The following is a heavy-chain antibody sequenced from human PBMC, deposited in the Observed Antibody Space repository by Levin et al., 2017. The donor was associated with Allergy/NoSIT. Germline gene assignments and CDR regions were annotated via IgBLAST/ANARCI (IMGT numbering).Heavy chain of an antibody. D-gene: IGHD3-10*01. V-gene: IGHV3-21*01. Sequence: GESLKISCAASGFPFNSYGMTWVRQAPGKGLEWVSSISSTGYIYNTDSLKGRFTISRDDAKNSLYLQMNNLRAEDTAMYYCAIGRGPVGSSWYVDHWGQGTLVTVSA. CDR1: GFPFNSYG. J-gene: IGHJ4*02. CDR3: AIGRGPVGSSWYVDH. CDR2: ISSTGYI.